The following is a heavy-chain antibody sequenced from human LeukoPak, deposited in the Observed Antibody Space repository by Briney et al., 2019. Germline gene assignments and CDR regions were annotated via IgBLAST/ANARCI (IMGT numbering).Heavy chain of an antibody. CDR1: GITLSNYG. J-gene: IGHJ4*02. D-gene: IGHD3-22*01. Sequence: GGSLRLSCAVSGITLSNYGMNWVRQAPGKGLEWVAVISGNGGSTNYADSVKGRFTISRDNPKNTLYLQMNSLRAEDTAFYFCAKRGVVIRVILVGFHKEAYYFESWGQGALVTVSS. CDR2: ISGNGGST. V-gene: IGHV3-23*01. CDR3: AKRGVVIRVILVGFHKEAYYFES.